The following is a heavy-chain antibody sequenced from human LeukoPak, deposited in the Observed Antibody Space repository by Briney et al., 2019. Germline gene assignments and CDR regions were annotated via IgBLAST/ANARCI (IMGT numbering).Heavy chain of an antibody. V-gene: IGHV1-46*01. CDR3: ARAKYGDYAGEYYYYGMDV. Sequence: ASVKVSCKASGYTFTSYDINWVRQATGQGLEWMGIINPSGGSTSYAQKFQGRVTMTRDTSTSTVYMELSSLRSEDTAVYYCARAKYGDYAGEYYYYGMDVWGQGTTVTVSS. D-gene: IGHD4-17*01. J-gene: IGHJ6*02. CDR2: INPSGGST. CDR1: GYTFTSYD.